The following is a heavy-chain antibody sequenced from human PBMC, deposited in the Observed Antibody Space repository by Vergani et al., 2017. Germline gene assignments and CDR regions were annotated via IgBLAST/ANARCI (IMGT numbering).Heavy chain of an antibody. D-gene: IGHD3-22*01. CDR3: ARGDEYYDSSGYPPGWFDP. Sequence: QVQLVQSGAEVKKPGSSVKVSCKASGGTFSSYAISWVLQAPGQGLEWMGGIIPIFGTANYAQKFQGRVTITADESTSTAYMELSSLRSEDTAVYYCARGDEYYDSSGYPPGWFDPWGQGTLVTVSS. V-gene: IGHV1-69*01. CDR2: IIPIFGTA. J-gene: IGHJ5*02. CDR1: GGTFSSYA.